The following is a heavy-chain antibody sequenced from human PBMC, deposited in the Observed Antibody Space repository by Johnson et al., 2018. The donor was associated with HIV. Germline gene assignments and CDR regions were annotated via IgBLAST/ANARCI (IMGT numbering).Heavy chain of an antibody. D-gene: IGHD3-22*01. CDR1: GFTVSSNY. Sequence: VQLVESGGGLIQPGGSLRLSCAASGFTVSSNYMSWVRQAPGKGLEWVSGIYSGGSTYYAASVKGRFTISRANSKNTVYLQMNSLRAEDTAVYYCARGYYDSSGRGWGQGTMVTVSS. V-gene: IGHV3-53*01. CDR2: IYSGGST. J-gene: IGHJ3*01. CDR3: ARGYYDSSGRG.